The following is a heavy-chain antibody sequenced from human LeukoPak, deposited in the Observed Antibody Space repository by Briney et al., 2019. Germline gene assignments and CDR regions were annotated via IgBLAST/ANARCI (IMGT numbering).Heavy chain of an antibody. CDR3: ARDPDEISGSYFDY. V-gene: IGHV4-59*01. D-gene: IGHD1-26*01. Sequence: PSETLSLTCTVSGGSISSYYWSWIRQPPGTGLEWIGYIYYSGSTNYNPSLKSRVSISVDTSKNQFSLKLSSVTAADTAVYYCARDPDEISGSYFDYWGQGTLVTVSS. J-gene: IGHJ4*02. CDR2: IYYSGST. CDR1: GGSISSYY.